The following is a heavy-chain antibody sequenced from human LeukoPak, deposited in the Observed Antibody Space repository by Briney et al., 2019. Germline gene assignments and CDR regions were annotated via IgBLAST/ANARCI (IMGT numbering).Heavy chain of an antibody. CDR2: IYHSGST. V-gene: IGHV4-30-2*01. Sequence: SETLSLTCAVSGGSISSGGYSWSWIRQPPGKGLEWIGYIYHSGSTYYNPSLKSRVTISVDRSKNQFSLKLSSVTAADTAVYYCASSQTTFDYYGMDVWSQGTTVTVSS. CDR1: GGSISSGGYS. CDR3: ASSQTTFDYYGMDV. D-gene: IGHD3-10*02. J-gene: IGHJ6*02.